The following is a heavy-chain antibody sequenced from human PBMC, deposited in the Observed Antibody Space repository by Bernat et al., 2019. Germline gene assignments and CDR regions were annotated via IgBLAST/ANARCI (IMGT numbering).Heavy chain of an antibody. Sequence: QVQLVESGGGVVQPGRSLRLSCAASGFTFSSYAMHWVRQAPGKGLEWVAVISYDGSNKYYADSVKGRFTISRDNSRNTLYLQMNSLRAEETAVYYCAGDGDSSGWLRRLRVPHGMDVWGQGTTVTVSS. V-gene: IGHV3-30-3*01. CDR1: GFTFSSYA. J-gene: IGHJ6*02. D-gene: IGHD6-19*01. CDR3: AGDGDSSGWLRRLRVPHGMDV. CDR2: ISYDGSNK.